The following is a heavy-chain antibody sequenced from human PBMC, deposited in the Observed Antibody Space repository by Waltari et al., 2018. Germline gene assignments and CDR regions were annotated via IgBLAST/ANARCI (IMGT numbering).Heavy chain of an antibody. J-gene: IGHJ5*02. Sequence: QVQLQESGPGLVRPSETLSLTCDVSGYFITTGFFRGWIRQPPGQGLEWSGNIAHDGTNYSNPALKHRLMISLDTSNNRFSVRLNFVDVADTAVYYWARQTLGYCTSAACRRLETWGQGILVTVSS. CDR2: IAHDGTN. CDR1: GYFITTGFF. V-gene: IGHV4-38-2*01. D-gene: IGHD2-2*03. CDR3: ARQTLGYCTSAACRRLET.